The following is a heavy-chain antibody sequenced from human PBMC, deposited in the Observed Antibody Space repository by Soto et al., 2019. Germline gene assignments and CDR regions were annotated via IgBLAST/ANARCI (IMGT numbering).Heavy chain of an antibody. Sequence: EVQLVESGGGLVKPGGSPRLSCAASGFTIRNAWMSWVRQAPGKGLEWVRRIKSKTDGGTTDYAAPVKGRFTISRDDSKNTLYLQMNSLKTEDTAVYYCTTDPYYDSSGYYYDWYFDLWGRGTLVTVSS. CDR1: GFTIRNAW. J-gene: IGHJ2*01. CDR3: TTDPYYDSSGYYYDWYFDL. D-gene: IGHD3-22*01. V-gene: IGHV3-15*01. CDR2: IKSKTDGGTT.